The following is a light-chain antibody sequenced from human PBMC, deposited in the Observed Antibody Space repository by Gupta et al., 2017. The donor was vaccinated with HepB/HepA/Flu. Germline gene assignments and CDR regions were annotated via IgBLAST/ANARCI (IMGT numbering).Light chain of an antibody. Sequence: ENALTPSPLTLSLSPGETVTLSARASQTISSTYLAWYQQRPGQAPRLLIYGTSSRATGIPDRFSGSGSGTDFTLTISRLEPEDFAVYYCQQYGSSPQTFGQGTKLEIK. CDR1: QTISSTY. CDR3: QQYGSSPQT. V-gene: IGKV3-20*01. J-gene: IGKJ2*01. CDR2: GTS.